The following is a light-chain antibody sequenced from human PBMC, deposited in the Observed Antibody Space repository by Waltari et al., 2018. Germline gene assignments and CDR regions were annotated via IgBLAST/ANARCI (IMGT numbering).Light chain of an antibody. J-gene: IGKJ4*01. V-gene: IGKV1-5*03. Sequence: QMTQSPSTLSASVGDRVTSTGRASQSISSWLAWYQQKPGKAPKLLIYEASTLESGVPSRFSGSGSGTEFNLTISSLQPDDFATYYCQHYASALTFGGGTKVEVK. CDR3: QHYASALT. CDR1: QSISSW. CDR2: EAS.